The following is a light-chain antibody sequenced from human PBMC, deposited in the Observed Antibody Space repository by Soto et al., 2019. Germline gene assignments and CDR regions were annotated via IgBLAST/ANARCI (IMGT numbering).Light chain of an antibody. J-gene: IGLJ1*01. Sequence: QSALTQPPSASGSPGQSVTISCTGTSSDVGANNYVSWYQQHPGKAPKLMIYEVTKRPSGVPDRFSGSKSGNTASLTVSGHQAEDEADYYCSSYAGANRVFGTGTKITVL. V-gene: IGLV2-8*01. CDR2: EVT. CDR3: SSYAGANRV. CDR1: SSDVGANNY.